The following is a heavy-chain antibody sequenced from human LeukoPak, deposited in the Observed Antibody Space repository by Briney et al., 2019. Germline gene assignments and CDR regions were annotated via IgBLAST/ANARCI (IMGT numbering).Heavy chain of an antibody. Sequence: GGSLRLSCAASGFTFSSYSMNWVRQAPGKGLECVSSISSSSSYIYYADSVKGRFTISRDNAKNSLYLQMNSLRAEDTAVYYCARGGYCSSTSCVAGFDYWGQGTLVTVSS. V-gene: IGHV3-21*01. CDR1: GFTFSSYS. D-gene: IGHD2-2*03. CDR3: ARGGYCSSTSCVAGFDY. J-gene: IGHJ4*02. CDR2: ISSSSSYI.